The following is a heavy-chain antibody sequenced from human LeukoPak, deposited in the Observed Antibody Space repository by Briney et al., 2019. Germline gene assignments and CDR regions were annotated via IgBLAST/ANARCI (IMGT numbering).Heavy chain of an antibody. V-gene: IGHV4-39*01. CDR3: ARQRLDLWDPEFDP. CDR1: GGTINSDSYY. D-gene: IGHD2/OR15-2a*01. CDR2: MYHSGST. Sequence: SETLSLTCTVSGGTINSDSYYWGWNRQPQGKGWEWIGSMYHSGSTYYNPSLKRRVTLSVDTPKNHFSPKLSSVTAADTAVYYCARQRLDLWDPEFDPWGQGILVTVSS. J-gene: IGHJ5*02.